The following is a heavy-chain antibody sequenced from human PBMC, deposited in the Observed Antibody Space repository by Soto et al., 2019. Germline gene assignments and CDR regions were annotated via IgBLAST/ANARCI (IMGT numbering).Heavy chain of an antibody. V-gene: IGHV1-69*02. CDR2: IIPILGIA. D-gene: IGHD1-26*01. CDR3: ATKLDGPDAFDI. J-gene: IGHJ3*02. CDR1: GGTFSSYT. Sequence: SVQVSCKASGGTFSSYTIGWVRQAPGQGLEWMGRIIPILGIANYAQKFQGRVTITADKSTSTAYMELSSLRSEDTAVYYCATKLDGPDAFDIWGQGTMVTVSS.